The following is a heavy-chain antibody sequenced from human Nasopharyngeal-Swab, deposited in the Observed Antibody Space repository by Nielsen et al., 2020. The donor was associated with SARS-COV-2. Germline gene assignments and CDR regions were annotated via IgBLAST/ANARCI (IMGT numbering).Heavy chain of an antibody. Sequence: SETLSLTCAVYGGSFSGYYWSWIRQPPGKGLEWIGEINHSGSTNYNPSLKSRVTISVDTSKNQFSLKLSSVTAADTAVYYCARGGPLGLDYWGQGTLVTVSS. CDR3: ARGGPLGLDY. CDR1: GGSFSGYY. V-gene: IGHV4-34*01. CDR2: INHSGST. J-gene: IGHJ4*02.